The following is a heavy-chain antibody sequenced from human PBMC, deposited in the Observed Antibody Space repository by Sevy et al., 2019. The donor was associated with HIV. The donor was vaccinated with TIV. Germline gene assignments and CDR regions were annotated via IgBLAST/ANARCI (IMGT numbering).Heavy chain of an antibody. V-gene: IGHV3-7*01. CDR3: ARAMGV. CDR1: GISISSNW. Sequence: EGSLRLSCVGAGISISSNWMNWVLQSPGKGLEWVANIYQDGSEIYYVGSVKGRFTISRDNARNSGYLQMHSLSVEDSAVYYCARAMGVWGQGTTVTVSS. CDR2: IYQDGSEI. J-gene: IGHJ6*02.